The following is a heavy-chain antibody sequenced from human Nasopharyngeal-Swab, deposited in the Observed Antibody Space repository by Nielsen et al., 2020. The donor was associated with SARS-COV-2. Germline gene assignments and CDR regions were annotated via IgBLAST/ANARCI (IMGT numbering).Heavy chain of an antibody. CDR3: AGATIFGVVIIGPTTGMDV. D-gene: IGHD3-3*01. CDR1: GRTFSSHA. V-gene: IGHV1-69*13. Sequence: SVKVSCKASGRTFSSHALSWVRQSPGQGLERMGGIIPIFGTANYAQKFQGRVTITADESTSTAYMELSSLRSEDTAVYYCAGATIFGVVIIGPTTGMDVWGKGTTVTVSS. CDR2: IIPIFGTA. J-gene: IGHJ6*04.